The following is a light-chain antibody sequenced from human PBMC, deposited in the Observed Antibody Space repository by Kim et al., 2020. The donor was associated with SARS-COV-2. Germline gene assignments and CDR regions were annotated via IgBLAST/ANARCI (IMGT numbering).Light chain of an antibody. J-gene: IGKJ1*01. CDR1: QDINTR. V-gene: IGKV1-12*01. CDR2: GAS. Sequence: SVGDRVTITCRASQDINTRLGWYRQKPRKDTKLLIYGASNLQSGVPSRFSGSGSGTDFTLTISRLQPDDCETYYCQQANSFPPWTFGQGTKVDIK. CDR3: QQANSFPPWT.